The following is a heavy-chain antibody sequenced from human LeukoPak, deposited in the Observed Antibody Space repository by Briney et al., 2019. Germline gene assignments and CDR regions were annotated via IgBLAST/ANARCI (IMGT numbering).Heavy chain of an antibody. V-gene: IGHV3-64D*09. CDR1: GFTSSRYI. CDR3: VKDDSYYYDSSGRDS. CDR2: ITSNGDTT. J-gene: IGHJ4*02. D-gene: IGHD3-22*01. Sequence: GGSLRLSCSASGFTSSRYIMHWARQAPGKGLEYVSAITSNGDTTYYADSVKGRVTISRDNSKNTLYLQMSSLRAEDTAVYYCVKDDSYYYDSSGRDSWGQGTLVTVSS.